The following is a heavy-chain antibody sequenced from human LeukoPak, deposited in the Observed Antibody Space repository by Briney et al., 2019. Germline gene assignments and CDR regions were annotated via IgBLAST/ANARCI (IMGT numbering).Heavy chain of an antibody. CDR1: GFTFDDYG. J-gene: IGHJ4*02. Sequence: PGGSLRLSCAASGFTFDDYGMSWVRQAPGKGLEWVSGINWNGGSTGYADSVKGRFSVSRDNAKKTLYLQMNSLRTEDTALYYCARVYGDYLYYFHYWGQGTLVTVSS. CDR3: ARVYGDYLYYFHY. V-gene: IGHV3-20*04. CDR2: INWNGGST. D-gene: IGHD4-17*01.